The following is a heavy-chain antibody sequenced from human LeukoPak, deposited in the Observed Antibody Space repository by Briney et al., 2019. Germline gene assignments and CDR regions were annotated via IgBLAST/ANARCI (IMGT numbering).Heavy chain of an antibody. CDR2: ISGDGSVT. Sequence: GGSLRLSCAASGFTFSSYSMNWVRQAPGKGLEWVSRISGDGSVTNYADSVQGRFTISRDNAKNILYLQINSLRSEDTAVYYCARYSSSSGGAAYYLDYWGHGTLVTVSS. CDR1: GFTFSSYS. J-gene: IGHJ4*01. V-gene: IGHV3-74*01. D-gene: IGHD6-6*01. CDR3: ARYSSSSGGAAYYLDY.